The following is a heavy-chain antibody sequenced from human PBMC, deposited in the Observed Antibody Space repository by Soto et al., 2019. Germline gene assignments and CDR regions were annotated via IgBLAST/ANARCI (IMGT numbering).Heavy chain of an antibody. CDR2: ISAYNGNT. CDR1: GYTFTSYG. D-gene: IGHD1-1*01. V-gene: IGHV1-18*01. CDR3: ARVLDY. Sequence: GASAKVSCKASGYTFTSYGISWVRQAPGQGLEWMGWISAYNGNTKYSQKYQGRVTITRDTSASTAYMELSSLRSEDTAVYYCARVLDYWGQGTLVTVSS. J-gene: IGHJ4*02.